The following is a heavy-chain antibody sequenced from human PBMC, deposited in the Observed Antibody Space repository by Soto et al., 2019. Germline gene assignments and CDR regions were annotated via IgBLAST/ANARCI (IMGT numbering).Heavy chain of an antibody. Sequence: ASVKVSCKASGYTFTSYGISWVRQAPGQGLEWMGWISAYNGNTNYAQKLQGRVTMTTDTSTSTAYMELRSLRSDDTAVYYCAKNLAAAGTSVALYYFDYWGQGPLVTVSS. D-gene: IGHD6-13*01. J-gene: IGHJ4*02. CDR3: AKNLAAAGTSVALYYFDY. CDR1: GYTFTSYG. V-gene: IGHV1-18*01. CDR2: ISAYNGNT.